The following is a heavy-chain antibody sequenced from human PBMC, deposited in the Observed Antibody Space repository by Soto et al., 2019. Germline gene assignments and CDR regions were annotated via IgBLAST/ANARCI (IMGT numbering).Heavy chain of an antibody. D-gene: IGHD3-22*01. J-gene: IGHJ3*02. V-gene: IGHV3-73*01. CDR3: TSGPKDYDSSGYYFSAPDAFDI. CDR2: IRSKANSYAT. Sequence: GGSLRLSCAASGFPFSGSAMHWVRQASGKGLEWVGRIRSKANSYATAYAASVKGRFTISRDDSKNTAYLQMNSLKTEDTAVYYCTSGPKDYDSSGYYFSAPDAFDIWGQGTMVTVSS. CDR1: GFPFSGSA.